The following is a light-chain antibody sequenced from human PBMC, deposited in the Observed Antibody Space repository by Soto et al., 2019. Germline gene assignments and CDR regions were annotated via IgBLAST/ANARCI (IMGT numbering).Light chain of an antibody. Sequence: QSVLTQPPSASGTPGQRVTISCSGSSSNIGSNYVYWYQQLPGTAPKLLIYRNNQRPSGVPDRFSGFKSGTSASLAISGLRSEDEADYYCAAWDDSLSGNAVFGGGTQLTVL. J-gene: IGLJ7*01. V-gene: IGLV1-47*01. CDR3: AAWDDSLSGNAV. CDR2: RNN. CDR1: SSNIGSNY.